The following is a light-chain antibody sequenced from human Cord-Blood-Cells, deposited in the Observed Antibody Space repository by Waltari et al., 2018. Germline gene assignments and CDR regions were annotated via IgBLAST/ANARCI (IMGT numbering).Light chain of an antibody. CDR2: WAS. CDR3: QQYYSTPYT. CDR1: QSVLYSSNNKNY. Sequence: DIVMTQSPDSLAVSLGERATINCKSSQSVLYSSNNKNYLAWYQQKPGQPPTLLIYWASTRESGVTDRFSGRGSGTEFTLTISSLQAEDVAVYYCQQYYSTPYTVGKGTKLESK. V-gene: IGKV4-1*01. J-gene: IGKJ2*01.